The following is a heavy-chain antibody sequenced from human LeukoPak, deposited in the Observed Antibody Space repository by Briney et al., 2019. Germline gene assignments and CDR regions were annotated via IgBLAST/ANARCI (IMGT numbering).Heavy chain of an antibody. V-gene: IGHV1-69*05. D-gene: IGHD3-10*01. Sequence: SVKVSCKASGGTFSSYAISWVRQAPGQGLEWMGRIIPIFGTANYAQKFQGRVTITTDESTSTAYMELSSLRSEDTAVYYCARGQLWFGELLNYYYMDVWDKGTTVTVSS. CDR2: IIPIFGTA. CDR1: GGTFSSYA. CDR3: ARGQLWFGELLNYYYMDV. J-gene: IGHJ6*03.